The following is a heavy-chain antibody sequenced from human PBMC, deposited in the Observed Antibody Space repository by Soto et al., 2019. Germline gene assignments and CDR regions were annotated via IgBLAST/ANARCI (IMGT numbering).Heavy chain of an antibody. D-gene: IGHD6-13*01. V-gene: IGHV1-69*13. Sequence: SVKVSCKASGGTFSSYAISWVRQAPGQGLEWMGGIIPIFGTANYAQKFQGRVTITADESTSTAYMELSSLRSEDTAVYYCARGLGIAAAGAEFWFDPWGQGTLVTVSS. J-gene: IGHJ5*02. CDR1: GGTFSSYA. CDR2: IIPIFGTA. CDR3: ARGLGIAAAGAEFWFDP.